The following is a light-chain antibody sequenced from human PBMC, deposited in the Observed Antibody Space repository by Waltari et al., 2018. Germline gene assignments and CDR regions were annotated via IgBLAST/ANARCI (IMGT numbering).Light chain of an antibody. CDR2: VNSDGTH. CDR1: SGHSSNI. CDR3: QTGGHGTWV. Sequence: QLVLTQSPSASASLGASIKLTCTLSSGHSSNIIARLQQQPEKGPRYLMKVNSDGTHSKGDEIPDRFSGSSSGAERYLTISNLQSEDEADYYCQTGGHGTWVFGGGTKVTVL. V-gene: IGLV4-69*01. J-gene: IGLJ3*02.